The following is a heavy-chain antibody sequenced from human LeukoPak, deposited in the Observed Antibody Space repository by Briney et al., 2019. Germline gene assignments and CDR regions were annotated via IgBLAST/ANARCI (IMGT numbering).Heavy chain of an antibody. V-gene: IGHV1-18*01. CDR2: ISAYNGNT. D-gene: IGHD3-22*01. J-gene: IGHJ4*02. CDR1: GYTFITYN. Sequence: GASVKVSRKASGYTFITYNVAWVRQAPGQGLEWMGWISAYNGNTNYAQKLQGRVTMTTDTSTSTAYMELRSLRSDDTAVYYCARDTYYYDSSGYSPLGYWGQGTLVTVSS. CDR3: ARDTYYYDSSGYSPLGY.